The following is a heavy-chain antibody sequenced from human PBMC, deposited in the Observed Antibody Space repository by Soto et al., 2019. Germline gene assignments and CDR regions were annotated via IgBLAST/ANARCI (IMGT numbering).Heavy chain of an antibody. CDR3: AKDRAGSPRIPGY. Sequence: EAQLVESGGGLVQPGGSLRLSCAASGFTFSNYEMHWVRQAPGKGLEYVSGISNNGAHTDYAKSVKGRFTISRDNSENTLYLQMNSLRAEDTAVYYCAKDRAGSPRIPGYWGQGTLVTVSS. CDR1: GFTFSNYE. CDR2: ISNNGAHT. V-gene: IGHV3-64*01. D-gene: IGHD1-1*01. J-gene: IGHJ4*02.